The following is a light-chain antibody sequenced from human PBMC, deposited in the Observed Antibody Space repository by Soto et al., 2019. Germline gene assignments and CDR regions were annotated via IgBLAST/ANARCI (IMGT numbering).Light chain of an antibody. CDR1: QAIRTA. CDR2: AAS. V-gene: IGKV1-6*01. CDR3: QQYNTYSKK. Sequence: AIQLTQCPSSLSASVGYSLTITCRASQAIRTALGWYQQRPGKVPKLLIYAASTLQSGVPSRFSGSGSGTDFTLTISSLQPEDFATYFCQQYNTYSKKLGKGTKVE. J-gene: IGKJ1*01.